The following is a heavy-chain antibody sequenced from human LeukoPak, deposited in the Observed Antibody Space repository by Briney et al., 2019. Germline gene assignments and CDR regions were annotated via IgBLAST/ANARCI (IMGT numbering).Heavy chain of an antibody. J-gene: IGHJ3*02. Sequence: GGSLRLSCAASGFDLSKNWMSWVRQAPGKGLEWVAKIKPDGSETSYADSVEGRFIISRDNAKNSLFLQMNSLSAEDTALYYCATFSSGFYPKEAFDIWGRGTMVSVSS. CDR1: GFDLSKNW. V-gene: IGHV3-7*01. CDR3: ATFSSGFYPKEAFDI. D-gene: IGHD3-22*01. CDR2: IKPDGSET.